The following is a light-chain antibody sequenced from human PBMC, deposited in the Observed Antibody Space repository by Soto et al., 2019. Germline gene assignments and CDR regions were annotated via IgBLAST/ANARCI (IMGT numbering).Light chain of an antibody. CDR3: QQYDYVPLT. CDR1: QNIRNY. CDR2: DGS. V-gene: IGKV1-33*01. Sequence: DIPMTQSPPSLSASVGDSVTITCQATQNIRNYLNWYQHKPGRAPKLLIYDGSSLQTGVPSRFSGSGSGTDFTLIITVLQSEDAATYYCQQYDYVPLTFGGGTKVEI. J-gene: IGKJ4*01.